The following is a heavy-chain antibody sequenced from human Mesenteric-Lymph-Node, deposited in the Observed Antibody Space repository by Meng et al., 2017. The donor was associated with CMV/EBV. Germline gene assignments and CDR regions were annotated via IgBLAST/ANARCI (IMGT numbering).Heavy chain of an antibody. CDR2: IYPDDSDI. CDR3: SRGRIPSSSNWYGGIYAFDV. Sequence: GESLKISCERSGHSYTNYWIGWVRQMPGKGLEWMGIIYPDDSDIKYSPSFQGQVTMSVDRSTATAYLQWTSVKASDTGIYYCSRGRIPSSSNWYGGIYAFDVWGQGTMVTVSS. CDR1: GHSYTNYW. V-gene: IGHV5-51*01. J-gene: IGHJ3*01. D-gene: IGHD6-13*01.